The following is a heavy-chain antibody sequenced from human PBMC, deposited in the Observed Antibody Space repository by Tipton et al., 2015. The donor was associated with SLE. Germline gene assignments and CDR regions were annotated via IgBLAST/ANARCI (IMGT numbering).Heavy chain of an antibody. CDR3: SRLEDSAFYYYMDV. CDR1: GYTFTSYC. Sequence: QLVQSGAEVKKPGASVKVSCKASGYTFTSYCITWVRQAPGQGLEWMGWISGYNGNTNYAQKLQGRVTMTTDTSTSTAYMELRSLRSDDTAVYYCSRLEDSAFYYYMDVWGKGTTVTVSS. V-gene: IGHV1-18*01. CDR2: ISGYNGNT. D-gene: IGHD1-1*01. J-gene: IGHJ6*03.